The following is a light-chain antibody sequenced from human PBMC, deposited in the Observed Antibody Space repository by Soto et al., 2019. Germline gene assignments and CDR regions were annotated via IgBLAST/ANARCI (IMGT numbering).Light chain of an antibody. J-gene: IGKJ4*01. CDR1: QTVNSSY. V-gene: IGKV3-20*01. CDR3: QQYGSSIT. Sequence: ELVLTQSPGTLALSRGQVSITSCRASQTVNSSYLAWYQRKPGQAPRLLIYHASSRATGIPDRFSGSGSWADFTLTISRLEPEDFAVYYCQQYGSSITVGGGTKVDIK. CDR2: HAS.